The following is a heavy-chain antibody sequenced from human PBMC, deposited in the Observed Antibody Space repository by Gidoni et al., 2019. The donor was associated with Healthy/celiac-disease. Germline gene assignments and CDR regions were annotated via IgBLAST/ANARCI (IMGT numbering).Heavy chain of an antibody. CDR2: ISYYGSNK. D-gene: IGHD3-22*01. CDR1: GFTFSSYA. V-gene: IGHV3-30-3*01. Sequence: QVQLVESGGGVVQPGRSLRHSCAAFGFTFSSYAMHWVRQAPGKGLEWVAVISYYGSNKYYADSVKGRFTISRDNSKNTLYLQMNSLRAEDTAVYYCARESGLYYFDYWGQGTLVTVSS. CDR3: ARESGLYYFDY. J-gene: IGHJ4*02.